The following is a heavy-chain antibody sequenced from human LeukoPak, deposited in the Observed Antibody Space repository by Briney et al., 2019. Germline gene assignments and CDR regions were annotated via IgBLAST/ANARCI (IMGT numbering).Heavy chain of an antibody. J-gene: IGHJ4*02. V-gene: IGHV3-23*01. D-gene: IGHD3-22*01. Sequence: GGSLRLSCAASGFTFSSNAMSWVRQAPGKGLEWVSAISGSGGSTYYADSVKGRFTISRDNSKNTLYLQMNSLRAEDTAVYYCAKDLELDSSGYYLGFDYWGQGTLVTVSS. CDR2: ISGSGGST. CDR1: GFTFSSNA. CDR3: AKDLELDSSGYYLGFDY.